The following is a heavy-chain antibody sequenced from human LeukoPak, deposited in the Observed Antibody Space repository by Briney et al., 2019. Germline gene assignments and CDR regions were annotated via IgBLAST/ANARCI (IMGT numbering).Heavy chain of an antibody. CDR1: GFTFSSYA. CDR3: AKTMKGSQLPWSPLRY. D-gene: IGHD2-2*01. J-gene: IGHJ4*02. Sequence: PGGSLRLSCAASGFTFSSYAMSWVRQAPGKGLEWVSAISGSGGSTYYADSVKGRFTISRDNSKNTLYLQMNSLRAEDTAVYYCAKTMKGSQLPWSPLRYWGQGTLVTVSS. V-gene: IGHV3-23*01. CDR2: ISGSGGST.